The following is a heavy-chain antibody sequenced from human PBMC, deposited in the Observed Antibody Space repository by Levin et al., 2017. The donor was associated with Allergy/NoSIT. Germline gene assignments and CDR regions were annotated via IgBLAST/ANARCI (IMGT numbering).Heavy chain of an antibody. CDR3: ARALGKYCSGGSCPSAAFDI. CDR1: GFTFSSYA. Sequence: GGSLRLSCAASGFTFSSYAMHWVRQAPGKGLEWVAVISYDGSNKYYADSVKGRFTISRDNSKNTLYLQMNSLRAEDTAVYYCARALGKYCSGGSCPSAAFDIWGQGTMVTVSS. J-gene: IGHJ3*02. D-gene: IGHD2-15*01. V-gene: IGHV3-30-3*01. CDR2: ISYDGSNK.